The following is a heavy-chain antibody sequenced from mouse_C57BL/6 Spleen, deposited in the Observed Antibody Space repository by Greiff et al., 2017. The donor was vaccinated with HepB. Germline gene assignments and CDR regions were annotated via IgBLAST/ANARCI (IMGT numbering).Heavy chain of an antibody. V-gene: IGHV5-16*01. J-gene: IGHJ4*01. CDR2: INYDGSST. CDR3: ARSTVGVDY. Sequence: DVQLVESEGGLVQPGSSMKLSCTASGFTFSDYYMAWVRQVPEKGLEWVANINYDGSSTYYLDSLKSRFIISRDNAKNILYLQMSSLKSEDTATYYCARSTVGVDYWGQGTSVTVSS. D-gene: IGHD1-1*01. CDR1: GFTFSDYY.